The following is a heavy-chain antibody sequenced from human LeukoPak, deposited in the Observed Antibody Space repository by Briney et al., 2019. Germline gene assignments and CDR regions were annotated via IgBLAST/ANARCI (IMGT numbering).Heavy chain of an antibody. CDR2: VSTSGRAI. Sequence: GGSLRLSWAATRLTFSRHEMNWVRQAPGKGLDWVSDVSTSGRAIYYADSVKGRFTVSRDNAKNSVYLQMNSLRDEDTAVYYCARGDYCSASSCLMDVWGQGTTVTVSS. CDR3: ARGDYCSASSCLMDV. D-gene: IGHD2-15*01. J-gene: IGHJ6*02. V-gene: IGHV3-48*02. CDR1: RLTFSRHE.